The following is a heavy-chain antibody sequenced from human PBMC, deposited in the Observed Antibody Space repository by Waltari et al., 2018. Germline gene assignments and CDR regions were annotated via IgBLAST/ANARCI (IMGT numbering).Heavy chain of an antibody. CDR3: ASGMLTGYYTDY. V-gene: IGHV1-8*01. CDR2: RNPNSGKS. D-gene: IGHD3-9*01. J-gene: IGHJ4*02. CDR1: GYTFTSYD. Sequence: QVQLVQSGAEVKKPGASVKVSCKASGYTFTSYDINWVRQATGQGLEGMGGRNPNSGKSGYAQKVQGRATMTRNTSISTAYMELSSLRSEDTAVYYCASGMLTGYYTDYWGQGTLVTVAS.